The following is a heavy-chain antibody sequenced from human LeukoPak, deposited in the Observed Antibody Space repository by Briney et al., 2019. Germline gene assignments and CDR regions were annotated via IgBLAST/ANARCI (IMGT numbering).Heavy chain of an antibody. CDR2: INPNSGDP. CDR1: GYTFTGYY. V-gene: IGHV1-2*02. J-gene: IGHJ4*02. Sequence: GASVKVPCKASGYTFTGYYMHWVRQAPGQGLEWMGWINPNSGDPNYAQSFQGRVTMSRDTSISTAYMELSSLRSDDKAVYYCVRGGDGDRRDFDYWGQGTLVTVSS. CDR3: VRGGDGDRRDFDY. D-gene: IGHD5-24*01.